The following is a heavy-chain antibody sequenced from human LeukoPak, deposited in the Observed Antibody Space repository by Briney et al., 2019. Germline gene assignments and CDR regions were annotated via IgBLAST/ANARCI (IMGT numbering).Heavy chain of an antibody. CDR3: ARVSGSYSNWFDP. CDR1: GFTFSSYG. Sequence: GGSLRLSCAASGFTFSSYGMSWVRQAPGKGLEWVSAISGSGGSTYYADSVKGRFTISRDNAKNSLYLQMNSLRAEDTAVYYCARVSGSYSNWFDPWGQGTLVTVSS. J-gene: IGHJ5*02. V-gene: IGHV3-23*01. CDR2: ISGSGGST. D-gene: IGHD1-26*01.